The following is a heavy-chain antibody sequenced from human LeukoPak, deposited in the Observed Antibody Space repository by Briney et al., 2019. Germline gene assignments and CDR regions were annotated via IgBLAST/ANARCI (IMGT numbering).Heavy chain of an antibody. V-gene: IGHV3-30*02. CDR2: IRNDGSND. CDR3: AKGGSSSHNWFDP. Sequence: PGGSLRLSCAASGFTFSDYGMHWVRQAPGKGLEWVAFIRNDGSNDYYPDSVKGRFTISRDNSRNTPYLQMNSLRAEDTAFYYCAKGGSSSHNWFDPWGQGTRVTVSS. CDR1: GFTFSDYG. J-gene: IGHJ5*02. D-gene: IGHD6-13*01.